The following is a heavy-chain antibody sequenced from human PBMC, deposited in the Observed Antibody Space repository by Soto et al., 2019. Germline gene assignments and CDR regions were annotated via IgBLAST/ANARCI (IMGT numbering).Heavy chain of an antibody. J-gene: IGHJ4*02. CDR1: GYTFTGYA. Sequence: ASVKVSCKASGYTFTGYARHWVRQAPGQRLEWMGWINAGNGNTKYSQKFQGRVTITRDTSASTAYMELSSLRSEDTAVYYCARAVAVAADLDYWGQGTLVTVSS. CDR2: INAGNGNT. D-gene: IGHD6-19*01. V-gene: IGHV1-3*01. CDR3: ARAVAVAADLDY.